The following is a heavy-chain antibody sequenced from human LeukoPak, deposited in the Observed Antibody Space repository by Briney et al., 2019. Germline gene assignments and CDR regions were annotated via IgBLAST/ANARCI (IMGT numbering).Heavy chain of an antibody. CDR1: GISLSTGGVG. CDR2: IYWDDDK. Sequence: SGPTLVNPTQTLTLTCTLSGISLSTGGVGVAWIRQPPGKALEWLALIYWDDDKRYSPSLKSRVTITRDTSKNQVVLTMTNMAPIDAGTYYCALPYTSSWSAFEIWGQGTRVTVSS. J-gene: IGHJ3*02. D-gene: IGHD6-13*01. CDR3: ALPYTSSWSAFEI. V-gene: IGHV2-5*02.